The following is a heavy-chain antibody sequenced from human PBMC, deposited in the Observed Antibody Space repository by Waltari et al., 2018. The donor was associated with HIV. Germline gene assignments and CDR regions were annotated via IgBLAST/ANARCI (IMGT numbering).Heavy chain of an antibody. J-gene: IGHJ5*02. D-gene: IGHD3-3*01. CDR1: GGSISSYY. CDR2: IYTSGST. CDR3: AREGVTIFGVVIIRGNWFDP. V-gene: IGHV4-4*07. Sequence: QVQLQASGPGLVKPSETLSLTCTVSGGSISSYYWSWIGQPAGKGLEWLGRIYTSGSTNTNPSLKSRVTVSLDTSKNQFSLKRSSVTAADTAVYYCAREGVTIFGVVIIRGNWFDPWGQGTLVTVSS.